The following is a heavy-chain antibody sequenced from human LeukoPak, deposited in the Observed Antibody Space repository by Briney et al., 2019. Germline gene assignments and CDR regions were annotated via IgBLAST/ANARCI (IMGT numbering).Heavy chain of an antibody. D-gene: IGHD2-2*01. V-gene: IGHV4-34*01. CDR1: GGSFSGYY. CDR2: TNHSGST. CDR3: ARAAGYRCSSTSCLYYFDY. Sequence: SETLSLTCAVYGGSFSGYYWSWIRQPPGKGLEWIGETNHSGSTNYNPSLKSRVTISVDTSKNQFSLKLSSVTAADTAVYYCARAAGYRCSSTSCLYYFDYWGQGTLVTVSS. J-gene: IGHJ4*02.